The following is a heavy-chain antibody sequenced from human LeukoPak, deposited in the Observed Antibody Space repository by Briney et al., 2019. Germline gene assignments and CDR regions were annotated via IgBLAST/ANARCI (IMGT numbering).Heavy chain of an antibody. J-gene: IGHJ6*02. CDR1: GYTFTSYD. CDR3: ARAPGSGSPGDYYGMDV. D-gene: IGHD1-26*01. V-gene: IGHV1-8*01. CDR2: MHPNSGNT. Sequence: ASVKVSCKASGYTFTSYDINWVRQATGQGLEWMGWMHPNSGNTGYAQKFQGRVTMTRNTSISTAYMELSSLRSEDTAVYYCARAPGSGSPGDYYGMDVWGQGTTVTVSS.